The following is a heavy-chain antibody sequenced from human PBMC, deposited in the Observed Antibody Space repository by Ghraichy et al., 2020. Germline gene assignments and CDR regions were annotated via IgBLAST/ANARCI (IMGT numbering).Heavy chain of an antibody. CDR3: AYVDIVATAGSV. CDR2: ISGSGGST. D-gene: IGHD5-12*01. V-gene: IGHV3-23*01. J-gene: IGHJ4*02. CDR1: GFTFSSYA. Sequence: GGSLRLSCAASGFTFSSYAMSWVRQAPGKGLEWVSAISGSGGSTYYADSVKGRFTISRDNSKNTLYLQMNSLRAEDTAVYYCAYVDIVATAGSVGGQGTLVTVAS.